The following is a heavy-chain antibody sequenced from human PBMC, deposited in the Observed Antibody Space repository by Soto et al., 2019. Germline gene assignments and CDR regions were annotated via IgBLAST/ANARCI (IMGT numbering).Heavy chain of an antibody. Sequence: EVQLLESGGGLVQPGGSLRLSCAASGFTFSSYAMSWVRQAPGKGLEWVSAISGSGGSTYYADSVKGRFTISRDNSKNTLYLQMTSLRAEDTAVYYCANPYPTIFGVVNDAFDIWGQGTMVTVSS. CDR2: ISGSGGST. J-gene: IGHJ3*02. CDR3: ANPYPTIFGVVNDAFDI. D-gene: IGHD3-3*01. CDR1: GFTFSSYA. V-gene: IGHV3-23*01.